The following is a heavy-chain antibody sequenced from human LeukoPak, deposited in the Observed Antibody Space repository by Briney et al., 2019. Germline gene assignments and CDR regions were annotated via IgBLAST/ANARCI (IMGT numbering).Heavy chain of an antibody. D-gene: IGHD2-15*01. V-gene: IGHV4-39*01. J-gene: IGHJ3*02. CDR1: GGSISSSSYY. CDR2: IFYSGST. CDR3: ARQNPSGGSCCHSDAFDI. Sequence: SETLPLTCTVSGGSISSSSYYWGWIRQPPGKGLEWIGSIFYSGSTYYNPSLKSRVTISVDTSKNQFSLKLSSVTAADTAVYSCARQNPSGGSCCHSDAFDIWGQGTMVTVSS.